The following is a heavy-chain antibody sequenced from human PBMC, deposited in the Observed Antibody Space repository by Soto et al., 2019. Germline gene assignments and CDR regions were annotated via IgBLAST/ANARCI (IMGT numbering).Heavy chain of an antibody. D-gene: IGHD2-15*01. J-gene: IGHJ5*02. CDR1: GFTFSSYA. CDR3: AKELVRYCSGGSCYEGA. Sequence: GGSLRLSCAASGFTFSSYAMSWVRQAPGKGLEWVSAISGSGGSTYYAGSVKGRFTISRDNSKNTLYLQMNSLRAEDTAVYYCAKELVRYCSGGSCYEGAWGQGTLVTVSS. V-gene: IGHV3-23*01. CDR2: ISGSGGST.